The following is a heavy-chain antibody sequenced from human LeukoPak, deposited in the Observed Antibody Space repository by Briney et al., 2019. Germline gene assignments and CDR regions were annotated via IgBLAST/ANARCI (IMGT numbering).Heavy chain of an antibody. Sequence: SETLSLTCTVSGGSISSGGYYWSWIRQPPGKGLEWIGYIYHSGSTYYNPSLKSRVTISVDRSKNQFSLKLSSVTAADTAVYYCARAPDYYGSGGDFDYWGQGTLVTVSS. J-gene: IGHJ4*02. V-gene: IGHV4-30-2*01. CDR1: GGSISSGGYY. CDR2: IYHSGST. D-gene: IGHD3-10*01. CDR3: ARAPDYYGSGGDFDY.